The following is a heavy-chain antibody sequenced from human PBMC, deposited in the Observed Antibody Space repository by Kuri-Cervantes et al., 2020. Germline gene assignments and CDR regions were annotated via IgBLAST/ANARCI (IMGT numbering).Heavy chain of an antibody. Sequence: SETLSLTRTVSGGSISSSSYYWGWIRQPPGKGLEWIGSIYYSGSTYYNPSLKSRVTISVDTSKNQFSLKLSSVTAADTAVYYCARPRRSSGSAFDIWGQGTMVTVSS. CDR3: ARPRRSSGSAFDI. CDR2: IYYSGST. CDR1: GGSISSSSYY. D-gene: IGHD3-22*01. J-gene: IGHJ3*02. V-gene: IGHV4-39*01.